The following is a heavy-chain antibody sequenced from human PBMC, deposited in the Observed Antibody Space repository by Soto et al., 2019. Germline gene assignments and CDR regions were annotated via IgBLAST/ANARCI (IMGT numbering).Heavy chain of an antibody. D-gene: IGHD6-13*01. V-gene: IGHV3-33*01. Sequence: GRSLRLSCAASGFTFSSYGMHWVRQAPGKGLEWVAVIWYDGSNKYYADSVKGRFTISRDNSKNTLYLQMNSLRAEDTAVYYCARDLKGYSSSWYDYWGQGTLDTVSS. CDR3: ARDLKGYSSSWYDY. J-gene: IGHJ4*02. CDR2: IWYDGSNK. CDR1: GFTFSSYG.